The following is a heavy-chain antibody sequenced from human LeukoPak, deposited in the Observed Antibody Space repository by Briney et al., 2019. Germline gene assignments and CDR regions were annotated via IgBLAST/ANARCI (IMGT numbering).Heavy chain of an antibody. J-gene: IGHJ4*02. CDR1: GFTFSSYA. V-gene: IGHV3-23*01. CDR3: AKGIHFGYSYGYSFDY. D-gene: IGHD5-18*01. CDR2: ISGSGGST. Sequence: GGSLRLSCAASGFTFSSYAVSWVRQAPGKGLEWVSTISGSGGSTYYAVSVKVRFTISRDNSKNTLYLQMNSLRAEDTAVYYCAKGIHFGYSYGYSFDYWGQGTLVTVSS.